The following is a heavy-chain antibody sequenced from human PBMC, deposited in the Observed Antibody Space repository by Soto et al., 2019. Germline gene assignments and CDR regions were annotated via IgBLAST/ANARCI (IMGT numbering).Heavy chain of an antibody. CDR3: TILSVESPWSGYSFDF. CDR2: IRIRAFDRTA. Sequence: GGSLRLSCATSGLTFAIYALNWISQAPGRLLELVGLIRIRAFDRTAEYAASVKGRFTISRDDSKSIAYLQMNSLTTEDTAVYYCTILSVESPWSGYSFDFWGQGTLVTVSS. D-gene: IGHD3-22*01. J-gene: IGHJ4*01. CDR1: GLTFAIYA. V-gene: IGHV3-49*03.